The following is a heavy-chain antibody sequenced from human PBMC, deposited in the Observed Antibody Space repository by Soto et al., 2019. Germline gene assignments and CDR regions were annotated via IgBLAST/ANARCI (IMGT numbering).Heavy chain of an antibody. J-gene: IGHJ6*01. CDR2: IIAIFGTV. CDR1: GRKFSSYA. CDR3: ASCRVGVGATTNSYGMEC. V-gene: IGHV1-69*01. Sequence: SEKISCKVSGRKFSSYAISWVRQPPGQGIEWMGGIIAIFGTVNYAKEFQGRFTITSDESTTTAYMELSSLRSEYTAAYYSASCRVGVGATTNSYGMECLAQRTTCTLCS. D-gene: IGHD1-26*01.